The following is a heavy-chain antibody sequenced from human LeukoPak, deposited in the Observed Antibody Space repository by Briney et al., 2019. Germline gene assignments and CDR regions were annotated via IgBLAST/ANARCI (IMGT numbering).Heavy chain of an antibody. CDR3: ARDAGENFDY. CDR1: GGSFSGYY. Sequence: SETLSLTCAVYGGSFSGYYWSWIRQPPGKGLEWIGEINHSGSTNYNPSLKSRVTMSVDTSKNQFSLKLSSVTAADTAVYYCARDAGENFDYWGQGTLVTVSS. CDR2: INHSGST. V-gene: IGHV4-34*01. J-gene: IGHJ4*02.